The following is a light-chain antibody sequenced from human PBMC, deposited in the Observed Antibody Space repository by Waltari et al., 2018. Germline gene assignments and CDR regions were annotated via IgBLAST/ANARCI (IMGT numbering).Light chain of an antibody. Sequence: EIVMTQSPATLSVSPGERATLSCRASQSVSSSFAWYQQRPGQAPRLLVRVASTRATGIPARFSGSGSGTEFTLTISSLQSEDFAVYYCQQYNNWPPTFGQGTKLEIK. J-gene: IGKJ2*01. CDR1: QSVSSS. V-gene: IGKV3-15*01. CDR3: QQYNNWPPT. CDR2: VAS.